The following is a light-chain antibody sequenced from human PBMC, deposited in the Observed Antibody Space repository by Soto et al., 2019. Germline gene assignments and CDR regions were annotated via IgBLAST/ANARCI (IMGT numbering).Light chain of an antibody. CDR1: QTIGTF. CDR3: QQSYLTWT. J-gene: IGKJ1*01. CDR2: SAS. Sequence: DIQVTQSPSSLSASVGDRVTITCRTSQTIGTFLNWYQQKAGKVPSLLISSASTLHSGVPSRFSASGSGTDFTLTINGLQPEDFGTYYCQQSYLTWTFGQGTKVDIK. V-gene: IGKV1-39*01.